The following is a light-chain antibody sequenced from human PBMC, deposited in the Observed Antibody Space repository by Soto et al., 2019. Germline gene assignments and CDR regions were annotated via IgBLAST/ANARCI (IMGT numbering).Light chain of an antibody. V-gene: IGLV2-11*01. J-gene: IGLJ1*01. Sequence: QSALTQPRSVSGSPGQSVTISCIGTSSDVGDYNYVSWYQQHPGKAPKLMIYDVSKRPSGVPDRFSGSKSGNTASLTISGLQAEDEADYYCCSYAGTDVFGTGTKVTVL. CDR1: SSDVGDYNY. CDR2: DVS. CDR3: CSYAGTDV.